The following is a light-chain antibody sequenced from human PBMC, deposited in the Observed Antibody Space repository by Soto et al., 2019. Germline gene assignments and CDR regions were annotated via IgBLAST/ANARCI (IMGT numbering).Light chain of an antibody. Sequence: DIQMTQSPSTLSASVGDIVTITCRASQSIGNWLAWYQQKPGKAPKLLIYHASSLQSGVPLRFSGSGSGTEFTLTISSLQPDDFATYYCQQYNLYPETFGQGTKVDIK. CDR3: QQYNLYPET. V-gene: IGKV1-5*01. CDR1: QSIGNW. CDR2: HAS. J-gene: IGKJ1*01.